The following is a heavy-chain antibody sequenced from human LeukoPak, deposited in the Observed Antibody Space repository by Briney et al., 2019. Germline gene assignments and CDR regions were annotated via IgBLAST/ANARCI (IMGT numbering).Heavy chain of an antibody. V-gene: IGHV5-51*01. Sequence: GESLKISCKVSGYSFTSYWIGWVRQMPGKGLEWMGIIYPGDSDTRYRPSFQGHVTISADKSISTAYLQWSSLKASDTAMYYCVRQGGSYWENHFDFWGQGTLVTVSS. CDR3: VRQGGSYWENHFDF. D-gene: IGHD1-26*01. CDR1: GYSFTSYW. CDR2: IYPGDSDT. J-gene: IGHJ4*02.